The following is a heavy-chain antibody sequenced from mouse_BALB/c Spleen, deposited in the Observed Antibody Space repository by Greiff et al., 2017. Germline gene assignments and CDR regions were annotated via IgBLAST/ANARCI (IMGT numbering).Heavy chain of an antibody. CDR1: GFSLSRYS. D-gene: IGHD2-10*02. CDR3: ARTYGNYPSFTY. Sequence: QVQLKESGPGLVAPSQSLSITCTVSGFSLSRYSVHWVRQPPGKGLEWLGMIWGGGSTDYNSALKSRLSICKDNSKSQVLLKMNSLQTDDTAMYYCARTYGNYPSFTYWGPGTTLTVSA. CDR2: IWGGGST. V-gene: IGHV2-6-4*01. J-gene: IGHJ2*01.